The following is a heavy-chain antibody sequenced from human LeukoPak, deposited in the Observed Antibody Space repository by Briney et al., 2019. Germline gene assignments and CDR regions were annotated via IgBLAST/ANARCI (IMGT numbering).Heavy chain of an antibody. D-gene: IGHD5-24*01. J-gene: IGHJ4*02. CDR1: GFTFTSHT. V-gene: IGHV3-21*04. CDR3: VRVKGGWLGEKTYDY. CDR2: IGIDTITI. Sequence: GGSLRLSCAASGFTFTSHTMNWVRQAPGKGLEWVSSIGIDTITIYYADSVKGRFTVSRDNGKNSLFLQMNSLRAEDTAIYYCVRVKGGWLGEKTYDYLGQGTLVTVSS.